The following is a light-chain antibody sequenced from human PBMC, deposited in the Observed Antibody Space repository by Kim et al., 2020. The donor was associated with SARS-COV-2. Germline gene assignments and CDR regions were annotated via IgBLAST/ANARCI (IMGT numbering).Light chain of an antibody. CDR3: LLSYSDSRI. Sequence: PAGPVTLTVDSSTGAVTSGHFPYWFQQKPGQAPRTLIYDTGNRHSWTPARFSGSLLGGKAALTLSAAQPEDEADYYCLLSYSDSRIFGGGTQLTVL. J-gene: IGLJ2*01. V-gene: IGLV7-46*01. CDR2: DTG. CDR1: TGAVTSGHF.